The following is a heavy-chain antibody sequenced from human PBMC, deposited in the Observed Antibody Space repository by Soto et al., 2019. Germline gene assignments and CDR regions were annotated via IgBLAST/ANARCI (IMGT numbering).Heavy chain of an antibody. D-gene: IGHD1-1*01. CDR3: TRREVLDDGMDV. V-gene: IGHV3-73*01. Sequence: GGSLRLSCAASGFTFSGSAMHWVRQASGKGLEWVGRIRSRTNSYATAYAAAVKGRFSISRDDSKNTAYLQMNSLKTEDTAVYYCTRREVLDDGMDVWGQGTTVTVSS. J-gene: IGHJ6*02. CDR1: GFTFSGSA. CDR2: IRSRTNSYAT.